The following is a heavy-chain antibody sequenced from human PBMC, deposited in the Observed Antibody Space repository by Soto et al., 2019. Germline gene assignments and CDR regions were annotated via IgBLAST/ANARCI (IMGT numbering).Heavy chain of an antibody. Sequence: QVQLVESGGGVVQPGRSLRLSCAAYGFTFSSCGMHWVRQAPGKGLAWVSVISYDGSNKYYADSVKGRFTISRDNSKNTLYLQMNSLRAEDTAVYYCAKWVVVAATALGYWGQGTLVTVSS. V-gene: IGHV3-30*18. D-gene: IGHD2-15*01. J-gene: IGHJ4*02. CDR1: GFTFSSCG. CDR3: AKWVVVAATALGY. CDR2: ISYDGSNK.